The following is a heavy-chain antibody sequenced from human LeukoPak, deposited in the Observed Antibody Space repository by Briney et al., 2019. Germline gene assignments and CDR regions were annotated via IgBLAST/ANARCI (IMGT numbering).Heavy chain of an antibody. D-gene: IGHD3-3*01. CDR2: ISSSGSTI. V-gene: IGHV3-11*01. Sequence: PGGSLRLSCAASGFTFSDYYMSWIRQAPGKGLEWVSYISSSGSTIYSADSLKGRFTISRDNSKNTVYLQMNNLRAEDTAVYYCATSLRFFEYFSNLLDYWGQGTLVTVSS. CDR3: ATSLRFFEYFSNLLDY. CDR1: GFTFSDYY. J-gene: IGHJ4*02.